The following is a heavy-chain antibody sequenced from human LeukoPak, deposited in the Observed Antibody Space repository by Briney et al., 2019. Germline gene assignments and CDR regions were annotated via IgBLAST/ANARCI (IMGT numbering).Heavy chain of an antibody. J-gene: IGHJ4*02. Sequence: GGSLRLSCAASGFTFSSYSMNWVRQAPGKGLEWVSSISSSSSYIYYADSVQGRFTISRDNAKNSLYLQMNSLRAEDTAVYYCARELDSGSYGAYFDYWGQGTLVTVSS. D-gene: IGHD1-26*01. CDR1: GFTFSSYS. CDR3: ARELDSGSYGAYFDY. V-gene: IGHV3-21*01. CDR2: ISSSSSYI.